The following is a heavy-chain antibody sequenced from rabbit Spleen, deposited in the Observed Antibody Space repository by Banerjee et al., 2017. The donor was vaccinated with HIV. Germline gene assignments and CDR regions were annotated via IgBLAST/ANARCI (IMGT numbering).Heavy chain of an antibody. D-gene: IGHD1-1*01. CDR1: RFPFSDKA. Sequence: EESGGGLVQPEGSLTLSCTASRFPFSDKAVMCWVRQAPGKGLEWIACIYTGDGNTYYASWVNGRFTISKSTSLNTVTLQMTSLTAADTATYFCARDIGSGYRGRVDGLELWGPGTLVTVS. J-gene: IGHJ6*01. CDR3: ARDIGSGYRGRVDGLEL. V-gene: IGHV1S47*01. CDR2: IYTGDGNT.